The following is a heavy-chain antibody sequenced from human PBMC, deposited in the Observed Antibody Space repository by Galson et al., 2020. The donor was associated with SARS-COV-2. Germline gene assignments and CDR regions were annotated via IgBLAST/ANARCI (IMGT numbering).Heavy chain of an antibody. CDR1: GYTFTSYG. Sequence: ASVKVSCKTSGYTFTSYGISWVRQAPGQGLEWMGWISAFNVNTNYAQKFQGRITMTTETFTNTAYMDLRSLRYDDTAVYYCARGRYSSSWFFDYWGQGTLVTVSS. CDR2: ISAFNVNT. CDR3: ARGRYSSSWFFDY. J-gene: IGHJ4*02. V-gene: IGHV1-18*04. D-gene: IGHD6-13*01.